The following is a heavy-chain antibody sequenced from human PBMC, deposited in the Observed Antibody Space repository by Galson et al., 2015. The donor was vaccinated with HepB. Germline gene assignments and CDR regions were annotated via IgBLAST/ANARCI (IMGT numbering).Heavy chain of an antibody. CDR3: ARAPGGRYYGSGSPPGWRWFDP. V-gene: IGHV3-21*01. CDR1: GFTFSSYS. Sequence: SLRLSCAASGFTFSSYSMNWVRQAPGKGLEWVSSISSSSSYIYYADSVKGRFTISRDNAKNSLYLQMNSLRAEDTAVYYCARAPGGRYYGSGSPPGWRWFDPWGQGTLVTVSS. CDR2: ISSSSSYI. D-gene: IGHD3-10*01. J-gene: IGHJ5*02.